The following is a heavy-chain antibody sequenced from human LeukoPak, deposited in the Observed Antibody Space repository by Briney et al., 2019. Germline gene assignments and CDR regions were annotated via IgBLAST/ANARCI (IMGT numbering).Heavy chain of an antibody. CDR3: AREAPEWYYDILTGYYKPENVSGY. V-gene: IGHV3-74*01. J-gene: IGHJ4*02. Sequence: GGYRRLSCAASGFTFSSYWMHWVRQAPGQGLVWVSRINSDGSSTSYADSVKGRFTISRDNAKNTLYLQMNSLRAEDTAVYYCAREAPEWYYDILTGYYKPENVSGYWGQGTLVTVSS. D-gene: IGHD3-9*01. CDR1: GFTFSSYW. CDR2: INSDGSST.